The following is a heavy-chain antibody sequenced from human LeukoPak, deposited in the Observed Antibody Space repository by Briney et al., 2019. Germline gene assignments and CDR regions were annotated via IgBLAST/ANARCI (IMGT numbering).Heavy chain of an antibody. V-gene: IGHV1-2*02. J-gene: IGHJ4*02. D-gene: IGHD6-13*01. CDR2: INPNSSGT. Sequence: ASVKVSCKASGYTFTGYYMHWVRQAPGQGLEWMGWINPNSSGTNYAQKFQGRVTMTRDTSISTAYMELSRLRSDDTAVYYCARVGGIAAAGTRRAMGYWGQGTLVTVSS. CDR1: GYTFTGYY. CDR3: ARVGGIAAAGTRRAMGY.